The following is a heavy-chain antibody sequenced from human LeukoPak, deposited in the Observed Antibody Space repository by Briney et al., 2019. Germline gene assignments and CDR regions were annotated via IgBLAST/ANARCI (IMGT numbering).Heavy chain of an antibody. J-gene: IGHJ4*02. Sequence: SETLSLTCTVSGGSISSYYWSWIRQPPGKGLEWIAYISDIGSINYNPSLKSRVTISLDSSKNQFSLKLSSVTAADTAVYYCAGHHPRNTVDFWGQGTLVTVSS. CDR3: AGHHPRNTVDF. CDR1: GGSISSYY. V-gene: IGHV4-59*08. CDR2: ISDIGSI. D-gene: IGHD2/OR15-2a*01.